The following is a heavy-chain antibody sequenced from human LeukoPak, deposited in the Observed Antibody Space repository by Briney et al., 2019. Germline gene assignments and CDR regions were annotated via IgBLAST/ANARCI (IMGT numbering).Heavy chain of an antibody. CDR1: GFSSDSHI. D-gene: IGHD2-8*02. J-gene: IGHJ6*04. CDR3: ARGAFRRGYCAGRADPDV. CDR2: ISGRGSDI. V-gene: IGHV3-21*01. Sequence: GGSLRLSCVASGFSSDSHIMNWVRQAPGKGLEWVASISGRGSDISYLDSLKGRFTISRDNAKESVFLDLTSLRADDTAVYYCARGAFRRGYCAGRADPDVWGKGTTVTVSS.